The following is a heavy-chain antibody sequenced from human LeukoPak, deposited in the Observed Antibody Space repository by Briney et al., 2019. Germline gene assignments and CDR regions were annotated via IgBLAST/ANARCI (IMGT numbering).Heavy chain of an antibody. Sequence: GGSLRLSCAASGFTFSSYAMSWVRQAPGKGLEWVSAISGSGGSTYYADSVKGRFTISRDNSKNTLYLQMNSLRAEDTAVYYCAKVPTMIVVVITDFDYWGQGTLVTVSS. J-gene: IGHJ4*02. V-gene: IGHV3-23*01. CDR1: GFTFSSYA. D-gene: IGHD3-22*01. CDR3: AKVPTMIVVVITDFDY. CDR2: ISGSGGST.